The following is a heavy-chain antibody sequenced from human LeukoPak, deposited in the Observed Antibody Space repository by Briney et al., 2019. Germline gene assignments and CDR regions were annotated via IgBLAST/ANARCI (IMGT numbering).Heavy chain of an antibody. J-gene: IGHJ4*02. D-gene: IGHD4-23*01. Sequence: SETLSLTCTVSGGSISSYYWSWIRQPPGKGLEWIGYIYYSGSTNYNPSLKSRVTISADTSRNQYSLRLRSLTAADTAVYYCARVYGGGIDYWGQGTLVTVSS. CDR1: GGSISSYY. CDR2: IYYSGST. V-gene: IGHV4-59*01. CDR3: ARVYGGGIDY.